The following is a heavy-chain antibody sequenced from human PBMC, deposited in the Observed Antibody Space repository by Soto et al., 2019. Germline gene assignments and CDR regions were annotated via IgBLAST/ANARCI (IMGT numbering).Heavy chain of an antibody. CDR1: GYAFTSSD. Sequence: QVQLVQSGAEVRKPGASVKVSCKASGYAFTSSDINWMRRATGQGLEWMGWMNPNSGHTNYAQKFQGRVTMTRNTSISTAYMELTSLRSEDTAFYYCASGMSTTWGQGTLVTVSS. CDR3: ASGMSTT. D-gene: IGHD2-2*01. CDR2: MNPNSGHT. V-gene: IGHV1-8*01. J-gene: IGHJ5*02.